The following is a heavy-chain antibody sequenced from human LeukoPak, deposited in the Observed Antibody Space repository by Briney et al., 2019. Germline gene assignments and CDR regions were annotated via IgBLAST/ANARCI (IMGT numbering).Heavy chain of an antibody. D-gene: IGHD1-26*01. Sequence: GGSLRLSCAASGFTFSSYGMHWVRQAPGKGLEWVAVIWYDGINKYYADSVKGRFTISRDNSKNTLYLQMNGLRAEDTAVYHCARGMVGATYFDHWGQGTLVTVSS. CDR2: IWYDGINK. CDR1: GFTFSSYG. V-gene: IGHV3-33*01. J-gene: IGHJ4*02. CDR3: ARGMVGATYFDH.